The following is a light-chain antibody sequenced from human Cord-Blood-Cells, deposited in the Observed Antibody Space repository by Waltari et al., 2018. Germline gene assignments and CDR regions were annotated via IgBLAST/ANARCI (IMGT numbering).Light chain of an antibody. CDR2: GNS. Sequence: QSVLTQPPSVSGAPGQRVTISCTGSSSNIGAGYDVHWYQQLPGTAPKLLIYGNSNRPSGVPDGFSGSKSGTAASRAITGLQAEDEADYYCQSYDSSLSGSVLGGGTKLTVL. CDR1: SSNIGAGYD. CDR3: QSYDSSLSGSV. V-gene: IGLV1-40*01. J-gene: IGLJ3*02.